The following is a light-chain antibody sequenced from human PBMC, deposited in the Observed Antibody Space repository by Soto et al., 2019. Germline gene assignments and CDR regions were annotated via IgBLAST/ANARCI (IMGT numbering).Light chain of an antibody. CDR2: SNN. Sequence: QSVLTQPPSASGTPGQRVTISCSGSSSNIGSNTVNWYQQLPGTAPKLLIYSNNQRPSGVPDRFSGSKSGNTASLTISGLQAEDEADYYCSSYRRSTVVFGGGTKLTVL. CDR3: SSYRRSTVV. J-gene: IGLJ2*01. V-gene: IGLV1-44*01. CDR1: SSNIGSNT.